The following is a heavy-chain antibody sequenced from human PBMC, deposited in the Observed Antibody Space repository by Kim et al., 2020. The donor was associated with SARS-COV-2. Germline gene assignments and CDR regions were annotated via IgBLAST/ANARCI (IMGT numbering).Heavy chain of an antibody. J-gene: IGHJ4*02. V-gene: IGHV4-34*01. Sequence: PSLKSRVTISVDTSKNQFSLKLSSVTAADTAVYYCARETRMNTAMVYFDYWGQGTLVTVSS. CDR3: ARETRMNTAMVYFDY. D-gene: IGHD5-18*01.